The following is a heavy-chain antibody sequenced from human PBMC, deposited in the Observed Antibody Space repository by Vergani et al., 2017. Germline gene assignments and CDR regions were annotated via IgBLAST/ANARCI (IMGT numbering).Heavy chain of an antibody. V-gene: IGHV4-39*07. CDR1: GSSISSSSYY. CDR3: ARVPFIYGDYGWFDP. D-gene: IGHD4-17*01. CDR2: ISYSGCT. J-gene: IGHJ5*02. Sequence: QLQLQESGPGLVKPSETLSLTCTVSGSSISSSSYYWGWIRQPPGEGLEWSGSISYSGCTYYNPSLKGRVTITVDTSKNQFSLKLNAVSYAATAVYYWARVPFIYGDYGWFDPWGQGTLVTVSS.